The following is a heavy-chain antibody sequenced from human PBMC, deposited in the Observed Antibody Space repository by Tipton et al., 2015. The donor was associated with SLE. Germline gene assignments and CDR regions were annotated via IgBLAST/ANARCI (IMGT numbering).Heavy chain of an antibody. CDR2: IYSSGST. V-gene: IGHV4-59*08. CDR1: GVSISDYY. CDR3: ARHPSRQSSGYAFDY. J-gene: IGHJ4*02. Sequence: TLSLTCTVSGVSISDYYWSWIRQPPGRGLEWIGYIYSSGSTNYNPSLSSRVTISLDASKNQFSLRLNSVTATDTAVYYCARHPSRQSSGYAFDYWGQGTLVTVSS. D-gene: IGHD5-12*01.